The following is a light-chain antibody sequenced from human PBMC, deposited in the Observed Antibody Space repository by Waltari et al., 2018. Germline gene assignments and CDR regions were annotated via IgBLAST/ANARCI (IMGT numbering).Light chain of an antibody. CDR3: SSYTLTDTRV. CDR1: SSDVGASTL. Sequence: QSALTQPASVSASPGQSITISCSGTSSDVGASTLVSCYRQYPGKAPQRIISDVRPRPSGISDRFSGDKSENTASLTISGLRADDAADYYCSSYTLTDTRVCGGGT. J-gene: IGLJ3*02. CDR2: DVR. V-gene: IGLV2-14*01.